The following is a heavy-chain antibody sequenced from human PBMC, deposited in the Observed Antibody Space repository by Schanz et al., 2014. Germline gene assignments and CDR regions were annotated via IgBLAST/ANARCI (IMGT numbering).Heavy chain of an antibody. CDR3: ARSGSSNWYFFDY. J-gene: IGHJ4*02. D-gene: IGHD6-13*01. V-gene: IGHV1-2*02. CDR2: INPSSGGT. Sequence: QVQLVQSGVEVKKPGASVKVSCKASGYSFTGYYMNWVRQAPGQGLEWMGWINPSSGGTNYAQKLQGRVTMTRDTSISTAYMELNRLRSDDTAVYYCARSGSSNWYFFDYWGQGTLXTVSS. CDR1: GYSFTGYY.